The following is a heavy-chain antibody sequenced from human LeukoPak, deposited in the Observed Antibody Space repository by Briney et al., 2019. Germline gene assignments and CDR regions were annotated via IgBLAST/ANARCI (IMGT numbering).Heavy chain of an antibody. CDR2: IYYSGST. V-gene: IGHV4-59*01. CDR3: ARNGYSGYFDY. Sequence: KPSETLSLTCTVSGGSISSYYWSWIRQPPGKGLEWIGYIYYSGSTNYNPSLKSRVTISVDTSKSQFSLKLSSVTAADTAVYYCARNGYSGYFDYRGQGTPVTVSS. CDR1: GGSISSYY. J-gene: IGHJ4*02. D-gene: IGHD5-18*01.